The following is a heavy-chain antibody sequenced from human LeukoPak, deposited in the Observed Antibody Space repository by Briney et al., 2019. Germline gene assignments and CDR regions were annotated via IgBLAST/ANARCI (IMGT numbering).Heavy chain of an antibody. Sequence: PSETLSLTCTVSGYSISSGYYWGWIRQPPGKGLEWIGGIYHSGSTYYNPSLKSRVTISVDTSKNQFSLKLSSVTAADTAVYYCARWGQGATGYWGQGTLVTVSS. CDR2: IYHSGST. V-gene: IGHV4-38-2*02. CDR1: GYSISSGYY. J-gene: IGHJ4*02. CDR3: ARWGQGATGY. D-gene: IGHD1-26*01.